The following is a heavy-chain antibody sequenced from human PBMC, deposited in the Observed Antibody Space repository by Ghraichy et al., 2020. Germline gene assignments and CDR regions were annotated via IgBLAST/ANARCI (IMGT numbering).Heavy chain of an antibody. J-gene: IGHJ6*02. Sequence: NLSLTCTVSGGSINSLYYWGWIRQSPGKGLEWIGSMYHDGHTYYSPSIKSRVTISVDMSKKQFSLKVDSVTATDTAVYFCASRVGDTANYYNGMDVWGQGTTVTVSS. CDR3: ASRVGDTANYYNGMDV. D-gene: IGHD1-26*01. CDR1: GGSINSLYY. CDR2: MYHDGHT. V-gene: IGHV4-38-2*02.